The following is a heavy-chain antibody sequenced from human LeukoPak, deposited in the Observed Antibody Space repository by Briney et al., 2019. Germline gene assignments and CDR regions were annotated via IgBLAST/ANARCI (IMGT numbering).Heavy chain of an antibody. J-gene: IGHJ6*03. CDR2: ISAYNGNT. V-gene: IGHV1-18*01. D-gene: IGHD5-24*01. CDR1: GGTFSSYA. CDR3: ARDLVAITPPKYYYYYYMDV. Sequence: ASVKVSCKASGGTFSSYAISWVRQAPGQGLEWMGWISAYNGNTNYAQKLQGRVTMTTDTSTSTAYMELRSLRSDDTAVYYCARDLVAITPPKYYYYYYMDVWGQGTMVTVSS.